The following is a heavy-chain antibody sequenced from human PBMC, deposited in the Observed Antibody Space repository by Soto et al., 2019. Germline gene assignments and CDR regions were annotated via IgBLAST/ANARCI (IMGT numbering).Heavy chain of an antibody. V-gene: IGHV3-33*01. Sequence: PGGSLRLSCAASGFTFSSYGMHWVRQAPGKGLEWVAVIWYDGSNKYYADSVKGRFTISRDNSKNTLYLQMNSLRAEDTAVYYCARGYYDSSGYYDFFDYWGLGTLVTVSS. CDR3: ARGYYDSSGYYDFFDY. D-gene: IGHD3-22*01. CDR2: IWYDGSNK. CDR1: GFTFSSYG. J-gene: IGHJ4*02.